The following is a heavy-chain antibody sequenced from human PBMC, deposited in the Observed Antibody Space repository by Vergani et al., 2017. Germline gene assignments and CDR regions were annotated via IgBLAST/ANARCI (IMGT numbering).Heavy chain of an antibody. CDR3: ARGARRGLFGY. Sequence: QLQLQESGPGLVKPSETLSLTCSVSGGSISSSNDYWGWIRQSPGKGLEWIGSVSYSGSTYYNPSLKSRVTISVDTSKNQFSLKLSSVTAADTAVYYCARGARRGLFGYWGQGTLVTVSS. CDR1: GGSISSSNDY. D-gene: IGHD3-3*01. CDR2: VSYSGST. V-gene: IGHV4-39*01. J-gene: IGHJ4*02.